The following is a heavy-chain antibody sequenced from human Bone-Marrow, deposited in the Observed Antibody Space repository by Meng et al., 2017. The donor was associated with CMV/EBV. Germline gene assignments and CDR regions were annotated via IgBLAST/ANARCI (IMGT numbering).Heavy chain of an antibody. CDR2: IYYSGST. CDR1: GGSISSYY. CDR3: ARGTTATHGYYFDY. D-gene: IGHD2-8*01. V-gene: IGHV4-59*01. J-gene: IGHJ4*02. Sequence: SETLSLTCTVSGGSISSYYWSWIRQPPGKGLEWIGYIYYSGSTNYNPSLKSRVTISVDTSKNQFSLRLSSVTAADTAVYYCARGTTATHGYYFDYWGQGTLVTASS.